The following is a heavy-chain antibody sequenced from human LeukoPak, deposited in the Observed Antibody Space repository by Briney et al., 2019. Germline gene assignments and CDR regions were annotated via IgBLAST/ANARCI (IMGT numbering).Heavy chain of an antibody. V-gene: IGHV1-46*01. D-gene: IGHD3-22*01. CDR2: INPSGGNT. J-gene: IGHJ5*02. Sequence: ASVKVSCKASGYTFTSYYMHWVRQAPGQGLEWMGIINPSGGNTNYAQKFQGRVTITADESTSTAYMELSSLRSEDTAVYYCARDSSGSHFDPWGQGTLVTVSS. CDR3: ARDSSGSHFDP. CDR1: GYTFTSYY.